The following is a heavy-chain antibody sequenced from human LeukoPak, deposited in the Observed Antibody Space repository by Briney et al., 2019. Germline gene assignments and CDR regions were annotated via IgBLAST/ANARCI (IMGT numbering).Heavy chain of an antibody. CDR1: GFTFSTYA. CDR2: ISSNGGST. J-gene: IGHJ3*02. CDR3: VKDHDWGAFHI. D-gene: IGHD7-27*01. Sequence: GGSLRLSCSASGFTFSTYAMHWVRQAPGKGLEYVSGISSNGGSTYYADSVKGRFTISRDNSKNTLYLQMSSLRVEDTAVYYCVKDHDWGAFHIWGQGTMVTVSS. V-gene: IGHV3-64D*06.